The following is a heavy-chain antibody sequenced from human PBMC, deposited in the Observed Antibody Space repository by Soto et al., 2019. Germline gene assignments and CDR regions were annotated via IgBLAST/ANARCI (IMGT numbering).Heavy chain of an antibody. CDR1: GGSISSYY. CDR3: ARGAAYDYVWGSYPNYFDY. D-gene: IGHD3-16*02. Sequence: TSETLSLTCTGSGGSISSYYWSWIRQPPGKGLEWIGYIYYSGSTNYNPSLKSRVTISVDTSKNQFSLKLSSVTAADTAVYYCARGAAYDYVWGSYPNYFDYWGQGILVTVSS. V-gene: IGHV4-59*01. CDR2: IYYSGST. J-gene: IGHJ4*02.